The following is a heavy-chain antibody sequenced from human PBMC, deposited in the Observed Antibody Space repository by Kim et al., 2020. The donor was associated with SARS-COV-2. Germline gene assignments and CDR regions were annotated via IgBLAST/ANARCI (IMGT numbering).Heavy chain of an antibody. V-gene: IGHV1-46*01. CDR2: INPSGGST. Sequence: ASVKVSCKASGYTFTSYYMHWVRQAPGQGLEWMGIINPSGGSTSYAQKFQGRVTMTRDTSTSTVYMELSSLRSEDTAVYYCARGTPQLRYFDWLHRKHESRYWYFDLWGRGTLVTVSS. D-gene: IGHD3-9*01. CDR1: GYTFTSYY. CDR3: ARGTPQLRYFDWLHRKHESRYWYFDL. J-gene: IGHJ2*01.